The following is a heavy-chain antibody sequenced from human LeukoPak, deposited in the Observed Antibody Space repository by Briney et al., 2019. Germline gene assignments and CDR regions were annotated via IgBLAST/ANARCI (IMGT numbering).Heavy chain of an antibody. CDR3: AREVANFDTLLRGNNWFDP. D-gene: IGHD3-9*01. CDR1: GGSISSYY. CDR2: IYTSGST. Sequence: PSETLSLTCTVSGGSISSYYWSWIRQPPGKGLEWIGYIYTSGSTNYNPSLKSRVTISVDTSKNQFSLKLSSVTAADTAVYYCAREVANFDTLLRGNNWFDPWGQGTLVTVSS. V-gene: IGHV4-59*01. J-gene: IGHJ5*02.